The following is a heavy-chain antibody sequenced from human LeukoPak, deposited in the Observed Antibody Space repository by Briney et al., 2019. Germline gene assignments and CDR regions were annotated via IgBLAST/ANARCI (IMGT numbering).Heavy chain of an antibody. CDR1: GLTFSDYY. J-gene: IGHJ6*04. D-gene: IGHD2-2*02. CDR3: ARDLPIYYYGMDV. V-gene: IGHV3-11*06. CDR2: ISSSSSYT. Sequence: PGGSLRLSCAASGLTFSDYYMSWIRQAPGKGPEWVSYISSSSSYTNYADSVKGRSTISRDNAKNSLYLQMNSLRAEDTAVYYCARDLPIYYYGMDVWAKGPRSPSPQ.